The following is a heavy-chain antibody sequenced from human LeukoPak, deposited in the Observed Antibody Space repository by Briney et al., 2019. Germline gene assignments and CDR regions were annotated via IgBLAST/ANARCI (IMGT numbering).Heavy chain of an antibody. V-gene: IGHV1-8*01. CDR1: GYTFTSYD. J-gene: IGHJ6*02. CDR3: ARAPTYYDILTGYQDHYYYGMDV. Sequence: GASVKVSCKASGYTFTSYDINWVRQATGQGLEWMGWMNPNSGNTGYAQKFQGRVTITADKSTSTAYMELSSLRSEDTAVYYCARAPTYYDILTGYQDHYYYGMDVWGQGTTVTVSS. D-gene: IGHD3-9*01. CDR2: MNPNSGNT.